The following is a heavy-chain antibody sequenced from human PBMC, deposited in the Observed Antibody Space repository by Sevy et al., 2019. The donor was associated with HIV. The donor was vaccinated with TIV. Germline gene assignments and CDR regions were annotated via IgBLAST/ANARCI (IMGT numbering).Heavy chain of an antibody. CDR1: GFTFSTYA. CDR2: LGSGGVTT. D-gene: IGHD7-27*01. Sequence: GGSLRLSCAASGFTFSTYAMNWVRQAPGKGLEWVSTLGSGGVTTYYADSVRGRFTISRDISKNTLFLQMNSLRADDTGVYYCTRYALTSRTWFDPWGQGTLVTVSS. J-gene: IGHJ5*02. CDR3: TRYALTSRTWFDP. V-gene: IGHV3-23*01.